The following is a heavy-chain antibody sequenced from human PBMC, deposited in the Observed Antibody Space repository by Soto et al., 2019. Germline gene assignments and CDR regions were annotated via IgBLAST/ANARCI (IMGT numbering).Heavy chain of an antibody. V-gene: IGHV1-8*01. CDR3: ARRGYSYDLYYYYYYMDV. D-gene: IGHD5-18*01. CDR1: GYTFTSYD. Sequence: ASVKVSCKASGYTFTSYDINWVRQATGQGLEWMGWMNPNSGNTGYAQKFQGRVTMTRNTSISTAYMELSSLRSEDTAVYYCARRGYSYDLYYYYYYMDVWGKGTTVTVSS. CDR2: MNPNSGNT. J-gene: IGHJ6*03.